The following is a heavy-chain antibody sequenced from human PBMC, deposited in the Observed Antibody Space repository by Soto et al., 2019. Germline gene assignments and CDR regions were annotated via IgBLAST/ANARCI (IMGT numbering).Heavy chain of an antibody. D-gene: IGHD5-18*01. CDR2: IIPIFGTA. V-gene: IGHV1-69*06. J-gene: IGHJ6*02. CDR1: GGTFSSYA. CDR3: ARASYTAMGLYYYYGMDV. Sequence: QVQLVQSGAEVKKPGSAVKVSCKASGGTFSSYAISWVRQAPGQGLEWMGGIIPIFGTANYAQKFQGRVTITADKSTSTAYMELSSLRSEDTAVYYCARASYTAMGLYYYYGMDVWGQGTTVTVSS.